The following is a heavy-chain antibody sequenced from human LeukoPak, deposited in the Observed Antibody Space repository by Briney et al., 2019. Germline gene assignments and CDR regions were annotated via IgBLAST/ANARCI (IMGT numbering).Heavy chain of an antibody. D-gene: IGHD3-16*01. CDR2: ISGYNGNT. V-gene: IGHV1-18*04. CDR3: ARVGILMGYYYMDV. CDR1: GYTFTSYD. J-gene: IGHJ6*03. Sequence: ASVKVSCKASGYTFTSYDMHWVRQAPGQGLEWMGWISGYNGNTNYAQKVQGRVTMTTDTSTSTAYMELRSLRSDDTAVYYCARVGILMGYYYMDVWGKGTTVTISS.